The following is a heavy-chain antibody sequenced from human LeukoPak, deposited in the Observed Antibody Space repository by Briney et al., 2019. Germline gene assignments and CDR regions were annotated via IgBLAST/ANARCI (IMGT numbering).Heavy chain of an antibody. D-gene: IGHD2-2*01. Sequence: PGGSLRLSCAASGFTFSSYAMHWVRQAPGKGLEWVAVISYDGSNKYYADSVKGRFTISRDNSKNTLYLQMNSLRAEDTAVYYCAKGGEYQPPDPYYYYMDVWGKGTTVTVSS. CDR1: GFTFSSYA. CDR3: AKGGEYQPPDPYYYYMDV. J-gene: IGHJ6*03. V-gene: IGHV3-30-3*01. CDR2: ISYDGSNK.